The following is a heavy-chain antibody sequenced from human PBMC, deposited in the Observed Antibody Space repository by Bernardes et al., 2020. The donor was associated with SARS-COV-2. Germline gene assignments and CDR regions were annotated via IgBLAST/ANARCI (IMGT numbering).Heavy chain of an antibody. D-gene: IGHD3-3*01. CDR3: ARVPYYDLISPPRRSYYYYGMDV. CDR1: GGSFSGYY. Sequence: SETLSLTCAVYGGSFSGYYWSWIRQPPGKGLEWIGEINHSGSTNYNPSLKSRVTISVDTSKNQFSLKLSSVTAADTAVYYCARVPYYDLISPPRRSYYYYGMDVRGQGTTVTVSS. CDR2: INHSGST. V-gene: IGHV4-34*01. J-gene: IGHJ6*02.